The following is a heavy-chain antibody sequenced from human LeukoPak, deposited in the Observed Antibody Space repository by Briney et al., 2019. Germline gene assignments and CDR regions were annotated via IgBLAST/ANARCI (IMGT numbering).Heavy chain of an antibody. CDR2: ISAYNGNT. D-gene: IGHD3-22*01. J-gene: IGHJ4*02. Sequence: ASVKVSCKASGYTFTSYGISWVRQAPGQGLEWMGWISAYNGNTNYAQKLQGRVTMTTDTSTSTAYMELRSLRSDDTAVYYCARSGDYYDSSVYRYWGQGTLVTVSS. CDR3: ARSGDYYDSSVYRY. V-gene: IGHV1-18*01. CDR1: GYTFTSYG.